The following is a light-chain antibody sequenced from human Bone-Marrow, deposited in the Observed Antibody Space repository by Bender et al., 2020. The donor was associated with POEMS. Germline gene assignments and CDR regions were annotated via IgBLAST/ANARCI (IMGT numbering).Light chain of an antibody. CDR2: QDT. CDR3: QAWDTYSVI. J-gene: IGLJ2*01. Sequence: SFELTQPPSVSASPGQTASITCSGDDLGEKYISWYQQKPGHSPVLVVYQDTKRPSGIPERFSGANSGNTATLTISGTQAMDEADYYCQAWDTYSVIFGGGTKLTVL. CDR1: DLGEKY. V-gene: IGLV3-1*01.